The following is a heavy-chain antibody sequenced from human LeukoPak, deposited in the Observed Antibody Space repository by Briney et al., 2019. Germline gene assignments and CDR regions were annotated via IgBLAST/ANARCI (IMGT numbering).Heavy chain of an antibody. CDR3: ARSGSYDFWSGYYPFDY. CDR2: INPNSGGT. V-gene: IGHV1-2*02. Sequence: GASVKVSCKASGYTFTGYYMHWVRQAPGQGLEWMGWINPNSGGTNYAQKFQGRVTMTRDTSISTAYMELSRLRSDDTAVYYRARSGSYDFWSGYYPFDYWGQGTLVTVSS. CDR1: GYTFTGYY. J-gene: IGHJ4*02. D-gene: IGHD3-3*01.